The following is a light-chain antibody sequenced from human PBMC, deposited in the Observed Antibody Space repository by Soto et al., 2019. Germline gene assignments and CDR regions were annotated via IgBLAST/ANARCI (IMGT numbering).Light chain of an antibody. CDR3: QQSYSTPQT. J-gene: IGKJ2*01. CDR1: QSISSY. CDR2: AAS. V-gene: IGKV1-39*01. Sequence: DIQMTQSPSSLSASVGDRVTITCRASQSISSYLNWYQQKPGKAPRLLIHAASSLQSGVPSKFSGSGSGTDFTLTISSLQTEDFATYYCQQSYSTPQTFGQGTKLEIK.